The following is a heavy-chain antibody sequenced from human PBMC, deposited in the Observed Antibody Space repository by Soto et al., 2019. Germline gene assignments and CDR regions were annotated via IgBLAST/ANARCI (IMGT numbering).Heavy chain of an antibody. V-gene: IGHV3-13*04. CDR3: ARIASGTYYRDY. J-gene: IGHJ4*02. CDR2: IDTAGDT. CDR1: GFRFSTYY. D-gene: IGHD1-26*01. Sequence: PGGSLSLSCAASGFRFSTYYMHWVRQVTGRGLGWVSGIDTAGDTSYSDSVKGRFTISRENAKNSLYLQMHSLRPGDTAIYYCARIASGTYYRDYWGQGTLVTVSS.